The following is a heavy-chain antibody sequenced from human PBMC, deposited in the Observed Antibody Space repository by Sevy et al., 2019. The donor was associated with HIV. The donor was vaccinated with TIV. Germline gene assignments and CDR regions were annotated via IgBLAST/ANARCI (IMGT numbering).Heavy chain of an antibody. D-gene: IGHD3-10*01. CDR2: TYYRSKWYN. J-gene: IGHJ3*02. CDR1: GDSVSSNSAA. Sequence: KQSQTLSLTCAISGDSVSSNSAAWNWIRQSPSRGLEWLGRTYYRSKWYNDYAVSVKSRITINPDTSKNQFSLQLNSVTPEDTAVYYCARGVAKYYYGSGSAYDAFDIWDQGTMVTVSS. V-gene: IGHV6-1*01. CDR3: ARGVAKYYYGSGSAYDAFDI.